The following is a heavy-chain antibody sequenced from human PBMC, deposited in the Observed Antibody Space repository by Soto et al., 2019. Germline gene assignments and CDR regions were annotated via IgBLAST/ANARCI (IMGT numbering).Heavy chain of an antibody. CDR2: ISHTGST. J-gene: IGHJ5*02. V-gene: IGHV4-30-2*01. CDR3: ARAVAPHFGIWFDP. Sequence: PSETLSLTCAVSGGSITSGNSYSWSWIRQPPGKGLEWIGSISHTGSTSYNPSLKSRLTMSVDKSKNQFSLRLSSVTAADMAVYYCARAVAPHFGIWFDPWGQGILVTVSS. CDR1: GGSITSGNSYS. D-gene: IGHD3-10*01.